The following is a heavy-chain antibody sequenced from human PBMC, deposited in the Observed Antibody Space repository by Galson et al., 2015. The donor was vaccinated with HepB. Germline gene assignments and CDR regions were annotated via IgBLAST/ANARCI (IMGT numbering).Heavy chain of an antibody. CDR1: GGSISSYY. J-gene: IGHJ6*02. V-gene: IGHV4-59*01. CDR3: ARDVGYQDGPKYCTNGVCQPRNYYYGMDF. D-gene: IGHD2-8*01. CDR2: IYYSGST. Sequence: ETLSLTCTVSGGSISSYYWSWIRQPPGKGLEWIGYIYYSGSTNYNPSLKSRVTISVDTSKNQFSLKLSSVTAADTAVYYCARDVGYQDGPKYCTNGVCQPRNYYYGMDFWGQGTTVTVSS.